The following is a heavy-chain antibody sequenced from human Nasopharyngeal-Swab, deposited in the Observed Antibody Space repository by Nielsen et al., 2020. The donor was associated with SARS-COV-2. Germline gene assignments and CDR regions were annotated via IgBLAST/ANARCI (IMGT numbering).Heavy chain of an antibody. CDR1: GGSIDTYY. D-gene: IGHD3-10*01. J-gene: IGHJ5*02. CDR3: ARKYGSGSYIGSDP. V-gene: IGHV4-59*01. CDR2: ISYSGAT. Sequence: SETLSLTCTVSGGSIDTYYWNWIRQPPGKELEWIGYISYSGATKYNPSLEGRVTISLDTSKNQFFLRLSAVTAADTAVYFCARKYGSGSYIGSDPWGQGTLVTVSS.